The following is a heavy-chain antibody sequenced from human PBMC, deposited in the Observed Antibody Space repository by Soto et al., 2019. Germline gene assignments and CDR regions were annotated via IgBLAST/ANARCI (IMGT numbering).Heavy chain of an antibody. V-gene: IGHV3-23*01. CDR2: ISGSGGST. CDR3: AKYRTGTTLYSSGLAV. J-gene: IGHJ6*02. CDR1: GFTFSRNT. D-gene: IGHD1-1*01. Sequence: GGSLRLSCAASGFTFSRNTMSWVRQAPGKGLEWVSAISGSGGSTYYADSVKGRFTISRDNSKNTLYLQMNSLRAEDTAVYYCAKYRTGTTLYSSGLAVWGQGATVSV.